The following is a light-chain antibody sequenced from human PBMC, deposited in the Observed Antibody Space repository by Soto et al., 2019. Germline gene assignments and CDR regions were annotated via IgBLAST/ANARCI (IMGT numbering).Light chain of an antibody. V-gene: IGLV1-44*01. Sequence: QSVLTQPPSVSGTPGQRVTISCSGSRSHIGSNAVNWYQQFPGAAPKLLIYTDSQRPSGVPDRISGAKSATSASLAISGLQSDDEAFYDCATWDDSLNGRVFGGGTKLTVL. J-gene: IGLJ2*01. CDR3: ATWDDSLNGRV. CDR1: RSHIGSNA. CDR2: TDS.